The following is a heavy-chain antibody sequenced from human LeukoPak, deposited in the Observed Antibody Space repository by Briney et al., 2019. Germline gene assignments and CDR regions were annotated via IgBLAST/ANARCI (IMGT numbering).Heavy chain of an antibody. CDR1: GGSISSSSYY. Sequence: PSETLSLTCTVSGGSISSSSYYWGWIRQPPGKGLEWIGSIYYSGSTYYNTSFKSRVTISVDTSKNQFSLKLSSVTAADTAVYYCASLWHYSSGWYSSLSFVYWGQGTLVTVSS. CDR3: ASLWHYSSGWYSSLSFVY. J-gene: IGHJ4*02. CDR2: IYYSGST. V-gene: IGHV4-39*01. D-gene: IGHD6-19*01.